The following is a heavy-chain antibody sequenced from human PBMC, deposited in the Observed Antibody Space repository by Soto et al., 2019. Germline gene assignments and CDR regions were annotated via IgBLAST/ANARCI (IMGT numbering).Heavy chain of an antibody. CDR1: GYTFTSYG. Sequence: ASVKVSCKASGYTFTSYGISWVRQAPGQGLEWMGWISAYNGSTNYAQKLQGRVTMTTDTSTSTAYMELRSLRSDDTAVYYCARGTMIAMPGNWFDPWGKGTLVTVSS. J-gene: IGHJ5*02. V-gene: IGHV1-18*04. CDR2: ISAYNGST. D-gene: IGHD3-22*01. CDR3: ARGTMIAMPGNWFDP.